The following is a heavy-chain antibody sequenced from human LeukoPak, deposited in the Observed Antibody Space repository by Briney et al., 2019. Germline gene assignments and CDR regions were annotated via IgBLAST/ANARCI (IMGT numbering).Heavy chain of an antibody. D-gene: IGHD6-19*01. CDR1: GDSISSYY. V-gene: IGHV4-59*01. Sequence: SETLSLTCTVSGDSISSYYWSWIRQPPGKGLEWIGYIYYSGSTYYNPSLKSRVTISVDTSKNQFSLKLSSVTAADTAVYYCASGTDPAVAGITPAFDIWGQGTMVTVSS. J-gene: IGHJ3*02. CDR3: ASGTDPAVAGITPAFDI. CDR2: IYYSGST.